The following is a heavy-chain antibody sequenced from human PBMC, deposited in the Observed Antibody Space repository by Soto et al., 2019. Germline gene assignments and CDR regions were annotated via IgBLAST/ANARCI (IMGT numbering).Heavy chain of an antibody. V-gene: IGHV3-23*01. CDR2: ISGSGGST. J-gene: IGHJ4*02. D-gene: IGHD1-26*01. Sequence: EVQLLESGGGLVQPGGSLRLSCAASGFTFSTYPMSWVRQAPGKGLQWVSDISGSGGSTYYADSVKGRFTISRDNPKNTVYLQMNSLRADDTAVYYCAKRPLKFSGSYFHYWGQGALVTVSS. CDR1: GFTFSTYP. CDR3: AKRPLKFSGSYFHY.